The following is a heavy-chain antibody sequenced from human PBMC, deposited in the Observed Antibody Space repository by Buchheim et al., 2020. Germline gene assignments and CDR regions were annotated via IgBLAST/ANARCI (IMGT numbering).Heavy chain of an antibody. D-gene: IGHD3-22*01. J-gene: IGHJ4*02. Sequence: QVQLVESGGGVVQPGRSLRLSCAASGFTFSSYGMHWVRQAPGKGLEWVAVIWYDGSNKYYADSVKGRFTISRDNSKNTLYLQMNSLRAEDTAVYYCARGGHYYDIYCFDYWGQGTL. CDR1: GFTFSSYG. V-gene: IGHV3-33*01. CDR2: IWYDGSNK. CDR3: ARGGHYYDIYCFDY.